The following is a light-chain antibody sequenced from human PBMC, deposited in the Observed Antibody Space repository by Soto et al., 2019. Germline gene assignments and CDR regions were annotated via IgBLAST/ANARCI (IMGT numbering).Light chain of an antibody. CDR3: QAWGSSTGV. J-gene: IGLJ3*02. V-gene: IGLV3-1*01. CDR1: KLGDRY. CDR2: QDN. Sequence: SYELTQPPSVSVSPGQTASITCSGDKLGDRYACWYQQKPGQSPVLVIYQDNKRPSGIPERFSGSNSGNTATLTISGTQAMDEADYYCQAWGSSTGVFGGGIKLTVL.